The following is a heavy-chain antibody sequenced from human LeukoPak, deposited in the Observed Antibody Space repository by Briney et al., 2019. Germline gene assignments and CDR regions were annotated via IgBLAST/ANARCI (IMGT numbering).Heavy chain of an antibody. D-gene: IGHD2-15*01. CDR3: ATVSAGCNCGSGFCRDFDY. J-gene: IGHJ4*02. CDR1: GGSVSSYY. Sequence: SETLSLTCAVYGGSVSSYYWGWIRQPPGKGLEWIGEINYSGSTNYNPSLKSRVTISVTTSKNQFSLKLSSVTPADRAVFYWATVSAGCNCGSGFCRDFDYWGQGTLVTVSS. V-gene: IGHV4-34*01. CDR2: INYSGST.